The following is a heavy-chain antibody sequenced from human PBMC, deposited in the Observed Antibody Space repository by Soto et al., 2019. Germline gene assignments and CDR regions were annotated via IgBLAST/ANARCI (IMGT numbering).Heavy chain of an antibody. CDR1: GGSFTSNNS. D-gene: IGHD1-7*01. CDR2: IYRTGST. CDR3: ASRDPGTSVDY. V-gene: IGHV4-4*03. J-gene: IGHJ4*02. Sequence: PQTLSLPCAVSGGSFTSNNSWPCVRQPPGQGLEWIGEIYRTGSTNYNPSPKSRVTISLDKSENQFSLKVTSLTAADTAVYYCASRDPGTSVDYWGQGTLVTVSS.